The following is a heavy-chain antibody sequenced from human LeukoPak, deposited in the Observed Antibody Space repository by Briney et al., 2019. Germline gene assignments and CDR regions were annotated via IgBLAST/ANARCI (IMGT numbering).Heavy chain of an antibody. Sequence: SVKLSCKASGFTFTSSAMQGVRQARGQRLEWIGWIVVGSGNTNYAQKFQERVTITRDMSTSTACMELSSLRSEDTAVYYCAALPYYYGSGSYYVDYWGQGTLVTVSS. CDR3: AALPYYYGSGSYYVDY. V-gene: IGHV1-58*02. J-gene: IGHJ4*02. D-gene: IGHD3-10*01. CDR2: IVVGSGNT. CDR1: GFTFTSSA.